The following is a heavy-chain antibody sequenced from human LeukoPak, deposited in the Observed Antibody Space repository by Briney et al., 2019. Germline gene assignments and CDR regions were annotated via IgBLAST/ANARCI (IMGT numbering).Heavy chain of an antibody. CDR3: ARAMVRGVIRKDNYYYYGMDV. V-gene: IGHV3-21*01. D-gene: IGHD3-10*01. Sequence: GGSLRLSCAASGFTFSTYAMSWVRQAPGKGLEWVSAISGSSSYIYYADSVKGRFTISRDNAKNSLYLQMNSLRAEDTAVYYCARAMVRGVIRKDNYYYYGMDVWGKGTTVTVSS. CDR1: GFTFSTYA. CDR2: ISGSSSYI. J-gene: IGHJ6*04.